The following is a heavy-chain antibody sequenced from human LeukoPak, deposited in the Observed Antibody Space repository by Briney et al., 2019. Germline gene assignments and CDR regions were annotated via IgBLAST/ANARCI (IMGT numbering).Heavy chain of an antibody. CDR2: IKQGGSDK. J-gene: IGHJ4*02. CDR3: ARVLPVASRDY. D-gene: IGHD2-2*01. Sequence: GGSLRLSCAASGFTFSTYWMSWVRQAPGKGLEWVANIKQGGSDKFYVDSVKGRFTISRDNAKNSMYLQMNSLRAEDTAVYYCARVLPVASRDYWGQGTLVTVSS. CDR1: GFTFSTYW. V-gene: IGHV3-7*01.